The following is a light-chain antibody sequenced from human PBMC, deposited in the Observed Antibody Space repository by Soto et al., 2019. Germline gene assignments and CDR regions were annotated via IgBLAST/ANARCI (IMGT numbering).Light chain of an antibody. CDR1: QSVSSSY. CDR3: QQYGSKFT. Sequence: IVLTQSPCTLSLSPGERATLSCRASQSVSSSYLAWYQQKPGQAPRLLIYGASSRATGIPDRFSGSGSGTDFTLTISRLEPEDFAVYYCQQYGSKFTFGPGTKVDIK. J-gene: IGKJ3*01. CDR2: GAS. V-gene: IGKV3-20*01.